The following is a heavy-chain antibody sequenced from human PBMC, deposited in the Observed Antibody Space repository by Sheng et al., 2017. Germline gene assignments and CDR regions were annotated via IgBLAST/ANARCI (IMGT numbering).Heavy chain of an antibody. D-gene: IGHD2-15*01. Sequence: EVQLVESGGGLVQPGGSLRLSCAASGFSFSNYWMSWVRQAPGKGLAWVANINQDGSEKNYVDSMKGRFTISRDNAKNSLYLQMNSLRAEDTAVYYCARRCAADCPGPNRGFDDWGQGTLVTVSS. J-gene: IGHJ4*02. CDR3: ARRCAADCPGPNRGFDD. V-gene: IGHV3-7*05. CDR2: INQDGSEK. CDR1: GFSFSNYW.